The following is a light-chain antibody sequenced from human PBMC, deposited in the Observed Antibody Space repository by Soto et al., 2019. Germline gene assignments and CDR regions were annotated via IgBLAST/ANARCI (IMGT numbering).Light chain of an antibody. CDR2: KAS. Sequence: DIQMTQSPSTLSGSVGDRVTITCRASQTINSWLAWYQHKPGKAPKLLIYKASSLESGVPSRFSGSGSGTEFTLTISSLQPDDFATYYCQQYNSYSYTFGQGTKVDIK. J-gene: IGKJ2*01. CDR3: QQYNSYSYT. V-gene: IGKV1-5*03. CDR1: QTINSW.